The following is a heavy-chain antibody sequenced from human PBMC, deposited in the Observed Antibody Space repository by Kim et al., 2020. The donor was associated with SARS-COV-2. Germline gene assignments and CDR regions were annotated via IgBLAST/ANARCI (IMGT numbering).Heavy chain of an antibody. V-gene: IGHV3-30*04. CDR2: ISYDGSNK. J-gene: IGHJ2*01. CDR1: GFTFSSYA. D-gene: IGHD6-13*01. CDR3: ARDKGYSSRRLNWYFDL. Sequence: GGSLRLSCAASGFTFSSYAMHWVRQAPGKGLEWVAVISYDGSNKYYADSVKGRFTISRDNSKNTLYLQMNSLRAEDTAVYYCARDKGYSSRRLNWYFDL.